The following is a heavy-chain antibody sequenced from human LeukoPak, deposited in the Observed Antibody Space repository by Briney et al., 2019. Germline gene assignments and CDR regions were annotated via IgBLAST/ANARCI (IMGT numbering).Heavy chain of an antibody. D-gene: IGHD4-11*01. CDR2: INPNSGGT. V-gene: IGHV1-2*02. Sequence: GASVKVSCKASGYTFTGYYIHWVRQAPGQGLEWMGWINPNSGGTNYAQKFQGRVTMTRDTSISTAYMELSRLTSDDTAVYYCARDAIVRDYSNSGYWGQGTLVTVSS. CDR3: ARDAIVRDYSNSGY. CDR1: GYTFTGYY. J-gene: IGHJ4*02.